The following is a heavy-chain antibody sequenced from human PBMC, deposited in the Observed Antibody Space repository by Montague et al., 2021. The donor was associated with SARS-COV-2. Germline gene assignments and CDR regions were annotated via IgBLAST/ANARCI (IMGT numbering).Heavy chain of an antibody. CDR2: ISDIGST. V-gene: IGHV4-34*01. J-gene: IGHJ5*02. CDR3: ARRGQFRRHFAH. D-gene: IGHD3-10*01. Sequence: SETLSLTCAVYGGSFNGYYWNWIRQPPGKGLEWIGEISDIGSTTYNPSLESRLTTSVDRSKNQFSLRLTSVTAGDTAVYYCARRGQFRRHFAHWGQGTLVTVSS. CDR1: GGSFNGYY.